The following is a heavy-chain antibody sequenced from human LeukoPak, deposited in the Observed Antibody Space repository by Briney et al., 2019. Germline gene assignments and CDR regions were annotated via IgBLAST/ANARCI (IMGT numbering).Heavy chain of an antibody. D-gene: IGHD5-12*01. CDR3: AKDPRQWIFDY. J-gene: IGHJ4*02. CDR2: ISNSGGST. V-gene: IGHV3-23*01. Sequence: GGSLRLSCAASGFTFSSYAMGWVRQAPGKGLEWVSTISNSGGSTYYADSVKGRFTISRDNSKNTLYLQMNSLRAEDTAVYYCAKDPRQWIFDYWGQGTLVTVSS. CDR1: GFTFSSYA.